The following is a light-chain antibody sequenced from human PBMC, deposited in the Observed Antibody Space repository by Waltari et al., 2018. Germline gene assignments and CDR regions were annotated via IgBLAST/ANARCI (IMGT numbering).Light chain of an antibody. CDR1: NSTVGSYNL. Sequence: QSALTQPASVSGSPGQSITISCTGVNSTVGSYNLFPWYPKYPGKAPKLIIYEANWRPSGGSNRFSGSKFGDTASLAVSGLQAEDEADYFFCLNGGRSGFFGGGTKLTVL. CDR2: EAN. V-gene: IGLV2-23*01. CDR3: CLNGGRSGF. J-gene: IGLJ2*01.